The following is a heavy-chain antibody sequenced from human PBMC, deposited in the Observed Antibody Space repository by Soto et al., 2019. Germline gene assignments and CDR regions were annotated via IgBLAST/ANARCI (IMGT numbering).Heavy chain of an antibody. CDR3: ARVSVSPPQLQDYGGNSWIVDY. Sequence: ASVKVSCKASGYTFTGYYMHWVRQAPGQGLEWMGWINPNSGGTNYAQKFQGRVTMTRDTSISTAYMELSSVTAADTAVYYCARVSVSPPQLQDYGGNSWIVDYWGQGTLVTVSS. CDR2: INPNSGGT. CDR1: GYTFTGYY. V-gene: IGHV1-2*02. J-gene: IGHJ4*02. D-gene: IGHD4-17*01.